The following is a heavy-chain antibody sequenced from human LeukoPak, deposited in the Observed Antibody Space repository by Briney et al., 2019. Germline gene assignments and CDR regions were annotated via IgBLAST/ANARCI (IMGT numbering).Heavy chain of an antibody. Sequence: SETLSLTCAVYGGSFSGYYWSWIRQPPGKGRGWIGEINHSGSTNYNPSLKSRVTISVDTSKNPFSLKLSSVTAADTAVYYCARRARGAGWFDPWGQGTLVTVSS. J-gene: IGHJ5*02. CDR2: INHSGST. D-gene: IGHD1-26*01. CDR3: ARRARGAGWFDP. CDR1: GGSFSGYY. V-gene: IGHV4-34*01.